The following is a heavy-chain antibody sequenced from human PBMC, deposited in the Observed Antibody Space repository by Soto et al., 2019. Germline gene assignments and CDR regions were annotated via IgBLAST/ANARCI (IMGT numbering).Heavy chain of an antibody. Sequence: PSETLSLTCTVSGGSTNNYYWSWIRQPPGKGLEWIGYIYYTGSTNYNPSLKSRVTISVDTSKNQFSLRLISVTAADTAVYYCARRGRGSSWPKPYHHYGMDVWGQGITVTVSS. CDR3: ARRGRGSSWPKPYHHYGMDV. CDR1: GGSTNNYY. J-gene: IGHJ6*02. D-gene: IGHD6-13*01. V-gene: IGHV4-59*01. CDR2: IYYTGST.